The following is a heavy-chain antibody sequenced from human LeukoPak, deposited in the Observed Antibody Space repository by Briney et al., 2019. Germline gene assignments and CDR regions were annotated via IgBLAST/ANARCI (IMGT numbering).Heavy chain of an antibody. J-gene: IGHJ4*02. CDR3: ARDSVVTGSPPPSDYFDY. CDR1: AFTFSSYA. D-gene: IGHD2-21*02. Sequence: GGSLRLSCAASAFTFSSYAMHWVRQAPGKGLEWVAVISYDGSNKYYADSVKGRFTISRDNSKNTLYLQMNSLRAEDTAVYYCARDSVVTGSPPPSDYFDYWGQGTLVTVSS. V-gene: IGHV3-30*04. CDR2: ISYDGSNK.